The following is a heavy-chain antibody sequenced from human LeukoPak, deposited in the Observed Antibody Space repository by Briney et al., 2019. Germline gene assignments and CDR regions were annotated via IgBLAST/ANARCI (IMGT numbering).Heavy chain of an antibody. CDR3: ARESSSVRSGYYYPFDY. CDR2: ISAYNGDT. D-gene: IGHD3-22*01. Sequence: GASVKVSCKASGYTFTSHGITWVRQAPGQGLEWMGWISAYNGDTNYAQKVQDRVTMTTDTSTSTAYMELRSLRSDDTAVYYCARESSSVRSGYYYPFDYWGQGTLVTVSS. J-gene: IGHJ4*02. V-gene: IGHV1-18*01. CDR1: GYTFTSHG.